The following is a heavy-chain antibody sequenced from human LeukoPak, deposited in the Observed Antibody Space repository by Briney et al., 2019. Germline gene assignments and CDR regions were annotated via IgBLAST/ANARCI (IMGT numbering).Heavy chain of an antibody. CDR3: AKDDVPSNWGTLGLFDH. J-gene: IGHJ4*02. Sequence: GGSLRLSCAASGFSFSTYAMNWVRQAPGKGLERVSAVSGSGGSTYYADSVKGRFTISRDNSKNTLYLQMNSLRAEDTAVYYCAKDDVPSNWGTLGLFDHWGQGALVTVSS. CDR1: GFSFSTYA. V-gene: IGHV3-23*01. CDR2: VSGSGGST. D-gene: IGHD7-27*01.